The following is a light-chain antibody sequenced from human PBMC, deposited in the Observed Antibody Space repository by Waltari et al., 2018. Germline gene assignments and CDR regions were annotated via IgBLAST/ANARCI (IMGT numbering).Light chain of an antibody. Sequence: EIVLIQSPATLYLSPGERATLSCRASESVAAYLGWYQQRLGQPPRLLIYDASNRATGIPARFSGSGSGTDFTLTIDSLEPEDFAVYYCQQRFRWPLTFGGGTRVE. V-gene: IGKV3-11*01. CDR3: QQRFRWPLT. CDR1: ESVAAY. J-gene: IGKJ4*01. CDR2: DAS.